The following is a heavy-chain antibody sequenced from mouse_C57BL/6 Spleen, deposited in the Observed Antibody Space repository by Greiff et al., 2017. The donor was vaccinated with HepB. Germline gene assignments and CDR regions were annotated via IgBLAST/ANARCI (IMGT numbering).Heavy chain of an antibody. J-gene: IGHJ4*01. CDR1: GFTFTDYY. CDR2: IRNKANGYTT. V-gene: IGHV7-3*01. Sequence: EVQGVESGGGLVQPGGSLSLSCAASGFTFTDYYMSWVRQPPGKALEWLGFIRNKANGYTTEYSASVKGRFTISRDNSQSILYLQMNALRAEDSATYDCASYGVYSNPGDAMDYWGQGTSVTVSS. CDR3: ASYGVYSNPGDAMDY. D-gene: IGHD2-5*01.